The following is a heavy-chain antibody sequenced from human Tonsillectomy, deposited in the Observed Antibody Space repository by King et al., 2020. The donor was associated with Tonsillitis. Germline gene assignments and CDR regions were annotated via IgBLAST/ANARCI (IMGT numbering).Heavy chain of an antibody. V-gene: IGHV3-53*01. D-gene: IGHD3-10*01. CDR1: GFPVTNNH. Sequence: VQLQESGGGLIQAGGSLRLSCAASGFPVTNNHMSWVRQVPGKGLAWVSVLYVDGTKKYADSVKGRFIISRDNSKNTLYLQMNTLRAEDTAVYYCTKDYYASGSRSFSEHWGQGTLVSVSS. CDR3: TKDYYASGSRSFSEH. J-gene: IGHJ1*01. CDR2: LYVDGTK.